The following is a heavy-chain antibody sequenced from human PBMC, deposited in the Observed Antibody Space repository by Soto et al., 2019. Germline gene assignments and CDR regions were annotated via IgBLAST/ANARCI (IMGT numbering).Heavy chain of an antibody. CDR1: GYTFTSYY. CDR2: INPSGGST. J-gene: IGHJ6*03. CDR3: ARGYCSGGSCYPGYYYYYYMDV. Sequence: EASVKVSCKASGYTFTSYYMHWVRQAPGQGLEWMGIINPSGGSTSYAQKFQGRVTMTRDTSTSTVYMELSSLRSEDTAVYYCARGYCSGGSCYPGYYYYYYMDVWGKGTTVTVSS. V-gene: IGHV1-46*03. D-gene: IGHD2-15*01.